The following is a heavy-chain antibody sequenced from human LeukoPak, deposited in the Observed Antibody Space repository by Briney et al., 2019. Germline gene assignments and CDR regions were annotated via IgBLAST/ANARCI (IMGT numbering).Heavy chain of an antibody. CDR3: ARVVPNYYDSSGYYYFDY. D-gene: IGHD3-22*01. CDR1: GGSISSSNW. Sequence: SGTLSLTCAVSGGSISSSNWRSWVRQPPGKGLEWIGEIYHSGSTNYNPSLKSRVTISVDKSKNQFSLKLSSVTAADTAVYYCARVVPNYYDSSGYYYFDYWGQGTLVTVSS. J-gene: IGHJ4*02. CDR2: IYHSGST. V-gene: IGHV4-4*02.